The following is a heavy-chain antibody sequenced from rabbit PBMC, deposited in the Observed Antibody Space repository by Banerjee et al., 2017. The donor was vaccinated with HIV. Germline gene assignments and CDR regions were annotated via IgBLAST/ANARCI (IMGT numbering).Heavy chain of an antibody. J-gene: IGHJ4*01. CDR3: ARDLVGVIGWNFYL. D-gene: IGHD2-1*01. CDR2: INAVTGKA. Sequence: QEQLEESGGGLVQPEGSLTLTCKASGFSFSNKAVMCWVRQAPGKGLEWIACINAVTGKAVYASWAKGRFTISKTSSTTVTLQMTSLTAADTATYFCARDLVGVIGWNFYLWGPGTLVTVS. CDR1: GFSFSNKAV. V-gene: IGHV1S45*01.